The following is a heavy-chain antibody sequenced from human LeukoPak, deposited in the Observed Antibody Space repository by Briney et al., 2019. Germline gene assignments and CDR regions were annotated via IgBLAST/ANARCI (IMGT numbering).Heavy chain of an antibody. CDR3: ARDHSYYFGSQTPTLDV. D-gene: IGHD3-10*01. CDR1: GGSISSGDYY. CDR2: IYYTGSV. J-gene: IGHJ6*02. V-gene: IGHV4-30-4*08. Sequence: PSETLSLTCTVSGGSISSGDYYWTWIRQPPGEGLEWIGYIYYTGSVDYNASLKSRLTISLDTSKNRFSLKLNSVTAADTAVYYCARDHSYYFGSQTPTLDVWGQGTAVTVSS.